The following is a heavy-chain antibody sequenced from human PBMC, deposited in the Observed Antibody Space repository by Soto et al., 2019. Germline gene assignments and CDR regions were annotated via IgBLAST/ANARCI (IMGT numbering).Heavy chain of an antibody. CDR1: GFAFSNYG. D-gene: IGHD2-15*01. Sequence: QVQLVESGGGVVQPGRTLRLSCAASGFAFSNYGMHWVRQAPDKGLEWVAVLSSDGSNRYYAESVKGRFSISRDNSKNTLYLQMTSMRAEDTAVDYCAKPGAGNSWYFASWGQGTLVTVSS. CDR3: AKPGAGNSWYFAS. V-gene: IGHV3-30*18. CDR2: LSSDGSNR. J-gene: IGHJ4*02.